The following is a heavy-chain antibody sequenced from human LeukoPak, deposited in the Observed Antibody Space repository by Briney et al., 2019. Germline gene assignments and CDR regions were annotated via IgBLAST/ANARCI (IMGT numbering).Heavy chain of an antibody. J-gene: IGHJ4*02. Sequence: GGSLRLSCAASGFSYSSYTMNWVRQAPGMGLEWLSYISSSSSTIYYADSVKGRFTISRDNANNSLYLQMNSLRAEDTAVYYCASRRLRLGELSLYFQYWGQGTLVTVSS. V-gene: IGHV3-48*04. CDR1: GFSYSSYT. CDR3: ASRRLRLGELSLYFQY. CDR2: ISSSSSTI. D-gene: IGHD3-16*02.